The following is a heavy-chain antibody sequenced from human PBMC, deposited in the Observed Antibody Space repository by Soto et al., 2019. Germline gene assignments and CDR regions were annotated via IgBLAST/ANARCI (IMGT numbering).Heavy chain of an antibody. Sequence: PGGSLRLSCAASGFTFSSYGMHWVRQAPGKGLEWVAVISYDGSNKYYADSVKGRFTISRDNSKNTLYLQMNSLRAEDTAVYYCAKDYSYGYPLLDYWGQGTLVTVSS. CDR2: ISYDGSNK. D-gene: IGHD5-18*01. V-gene: IGHV3-30*18. CDR1: GFTFSSYG. J-gene: IGHJ4*02. CDR3: AKDYSYGYPLLDY.